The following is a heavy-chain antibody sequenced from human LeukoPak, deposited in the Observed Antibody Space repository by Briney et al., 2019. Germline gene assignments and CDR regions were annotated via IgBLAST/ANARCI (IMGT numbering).Heavy chain of an antibody. J-gene: IGHJ6*02. CDR3: AKAIEDCTNGVCFTYYYYGMDV. Sequence: GGSLRLSCAAYGFTFRSYAMSWVRQAPGKGLEWVSAISGSGGSTYYADSVKGRFTISRDNSKNTLYLQMNSLRAEDTAVYYCAKAIEDCTNGVCFTYYYYGMDVWGQGTTVTVSS. D-gene: IGHD2-8*01. V-gene: IGHV3-23*01. CDR2: ISGSGGST. CDR1: GFTFRSYA.